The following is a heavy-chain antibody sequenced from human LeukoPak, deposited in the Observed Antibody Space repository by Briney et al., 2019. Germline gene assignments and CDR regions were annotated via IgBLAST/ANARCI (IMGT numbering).Heavy chain of an antibody. D-gene: IGHD4-17*01. CDR2: ISSSSSYI. Sequence: GGSLRLSCAASGFTFSSYSMNWVRQAPGKGLEWVSSISSSSSYIYYADSVKGRFTISRDNAKNSLYLQMNSLRAEDTAVYYCAKAVYGFDAFDIWGQGTMVTVS. CDR1: GFTFSSYS. V-gene: IGHV3-21*01. CDR3: AKAVYGFDAFDI. J-gene: IGHJ3*02.